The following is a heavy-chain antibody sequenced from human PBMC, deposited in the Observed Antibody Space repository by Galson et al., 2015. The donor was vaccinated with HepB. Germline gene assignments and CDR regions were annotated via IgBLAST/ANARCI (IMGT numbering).Heavy chain of an antibody. V-gene: IGHV3-73*01. CDR1: GFTFCGSV. CDR3: ISSSTICYSCAFHI. J-gene: IGHJ3*02. Sequence: SLRLSCAASGFTFCGSVMHWVRQASGKGLEWVARIRSKADSYETVYAASVKGRFIVSRDDSKNTAYLQMNSLETEDTAVYYCISSSTICYSCAFHIWGQGTMVTVSS. CDR2: IRSKADSYET. D-gene: IGHD2-2*01.